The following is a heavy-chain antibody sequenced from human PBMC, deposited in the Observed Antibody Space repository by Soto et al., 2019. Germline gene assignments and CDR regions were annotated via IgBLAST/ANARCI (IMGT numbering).Heavy chain of an antibody. CDR2: TYHRGST. Sequence: PSETWPDRCTVSGGSIRRYCWSGIRQPPGKAREWIGYTYHRGSTNYSPSLKSRVAISLDTSENQVSLKVRAVTAADTAVYSCERIGRYHGPIDYWAQGTAVTIS. V-gene: IGHV4-59*13. CDR1: GGSIRRYC. J-gene: IGHJ4*02. D-gene: IGHD3-16*02. CDR3: ERIGRYHGPIDY.